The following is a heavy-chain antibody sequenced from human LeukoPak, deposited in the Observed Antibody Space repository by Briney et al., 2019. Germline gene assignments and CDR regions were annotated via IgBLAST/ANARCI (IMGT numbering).Heavy chain of an antibody. CDR2: INTIPGNP. V-gene: IGHV7-4-1*02. CDR1: GYTFTIYA. Sequence: ASVSVSCKASGYTFTIYAMNWVRQGPGQGVEWVGWINTIPGNPPYAQRFTRLFVFSLDTSVSTAYLQISSLKAEDTAVYYCARSPGSYYDDWFDPWGQGTLVTVSS. CDR3: ARSPGSYYDDWFDP. J-gene: IGHJ5*02. D-gene: IGHD1-26*01.